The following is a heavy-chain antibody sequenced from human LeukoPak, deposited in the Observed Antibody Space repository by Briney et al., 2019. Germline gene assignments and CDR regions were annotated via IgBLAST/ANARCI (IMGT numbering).Heavy chain of an antibody. Sequence: GGSLRLSCAASGFTFSSYGMSWVRQAPGKGLEWVSAISGSGGSTYYADSVKGRFTVSRDNSKNTLYLQMNSLRAEDTAVYYCAKDGPIYRAADAFDIWGQGTMVTVSS. J-gene: IGHJ3*02. CDR1: GFTFSSYG. V-gene: IGHV3-23*01. CDR3: AKDGPIYRAADAFDI. D-gene: IGHD5-12*01. CDR2: ISGSGGST.